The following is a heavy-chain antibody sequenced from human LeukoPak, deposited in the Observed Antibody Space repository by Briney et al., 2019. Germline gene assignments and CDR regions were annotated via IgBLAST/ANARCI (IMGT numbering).Heavy chain of an antibody. Sequence: SETLSLTCTVSGDSISSYYWSWIRQPPGRGLEWIGHIYYSGSTDYNPSLKSRVGILLDTSKNQVSLKLSSVTAADTAVYHCARDSGSNFDYWGQGTLVTVSS. CDR1: GDSISSYY. J-gene: IGHJ4*02. V-gene: IGHV4-59*01. CDR2: IYYSGST. D-gene: IGHD2-15*01. CDR3: ARDSGSNFDY.